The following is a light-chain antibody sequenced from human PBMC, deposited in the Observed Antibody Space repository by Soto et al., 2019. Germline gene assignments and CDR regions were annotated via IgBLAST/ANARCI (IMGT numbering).Light chain of an antibody. J-gene: IGKJ3*01. CDR1: RSILSSSNNKNY. V-gene: IGKV4-1*01. CDR3: QQYYSSPFT. CDR2: WAS. Sequence: DIVMTQSPDSLAVSLGERATINCKSSRSILSSSNNKNYLAWYQQKPGQPPRLLIYWASTRESGVPDRFSGSGSGTDFTLTISSLQAEDVAVYYCQQYYSSPFTFGSGS.